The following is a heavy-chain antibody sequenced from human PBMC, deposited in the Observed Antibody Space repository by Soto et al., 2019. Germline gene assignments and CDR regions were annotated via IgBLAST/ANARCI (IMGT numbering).Heavy chain of an antibody. Sequence: WWSLRLSCSGSVFTFSDYAITWFRQARGQGLEWVSSVSAFGGHTFYADSVKGRFTVSRDTSNTTVYLHMTRLRAEDTALYFCAKAHYFDGSGYAFDIWGHGTVVTVSS. J-gene: IGHJ3*02. CDR2: VSAFGGHT. V-gene: IGHV3-23*01. CDR1: VFTFSDYA. CDR3: AKAHYFDGSGYAFDI. D-gene: IGHD6-19*01.